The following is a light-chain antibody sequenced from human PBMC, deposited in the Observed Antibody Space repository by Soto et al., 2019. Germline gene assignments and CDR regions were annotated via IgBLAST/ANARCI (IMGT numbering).Light chain of an antibody. CDR3: QQYDKWPYT. J-gene: IGKJ2*01. V-gene: IGKV3-15*01. CDR1: QIIGTN. Sequence: EIVLTQSPATLSVSPGEGATLSCRTSQIIGTNLAWYQQKPGQAPRLLIYGAFIRAPGFPVRFRGTGSGSEFTLTISSRQSEDGALYFCQQYDKWPYTFVQGTNLELK. CDR2: GAF.